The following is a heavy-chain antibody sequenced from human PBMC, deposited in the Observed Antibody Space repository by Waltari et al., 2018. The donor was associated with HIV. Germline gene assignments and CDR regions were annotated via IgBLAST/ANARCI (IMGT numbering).Heavy chain of an antibody. CDR2: INAGNGNT. J-gene: IGHJ6*02. CDR3: ARGEMDCSSTSCYVLRRSYYGMDV. D-gene: IGHD2-2*01. CDR1: GYTFTSYA. V-gene: IGHV1-3*01. Sequence: QVQLVQSGAEVKKPGASVKVSCKASGYTFTSYAMHWVRQAPGQRLEWMGWINAGNGNTKYSQKFQGRVTITRDTSASTAYMELSSLRSEDTAVYYCARGEMDCSSTSCYVLRRSYYGMDVWGQGTTVTVSS.